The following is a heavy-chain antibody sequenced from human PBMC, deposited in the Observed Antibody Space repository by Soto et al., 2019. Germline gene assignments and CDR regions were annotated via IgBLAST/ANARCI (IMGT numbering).Heavy chain of an antibody. V-gene: IGHV1-69*02. Sequence: QVQLVQSGAEVKRPGSSVKVSCKASGDTFNFYSINWVRQAPGLGLEWMGRVNPIVSMSNYAQKFQGRVTMNAGQSHKTAFMELSSLGSEDKAIYSFGSSYGSGYRAFYQWGPGGLVTVSS. J-gene: IGHJ4*02. CDR3: GSSYGSGYRAFYQ. CDR1: GDTFNFYS. D-gene: IGHD3-10*01. CDR2: VNPIVSMS.